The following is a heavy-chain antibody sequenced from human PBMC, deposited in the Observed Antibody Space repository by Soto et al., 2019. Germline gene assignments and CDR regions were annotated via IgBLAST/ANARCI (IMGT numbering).Heavy chain of an antibody. D-gene: IGHD6-19*01. J-gene: IGHJ3*02. Sequence: AEVKVSCKACGYTFTSYYMHWVRQAPGQGLEWMGIINPSGGSTSYAQKFQGRVTMTRDTSTSTVYMELSSLRSEDTAVYYCAREGGPGIAVAGALRAFDIWGQGTMVTVSS. CDR1: GYTFTSYY. CDR3: AREGGPGIAVAGALRAFDI. V-gene: IGHV1-46*01. CDR2: INPSGGST.